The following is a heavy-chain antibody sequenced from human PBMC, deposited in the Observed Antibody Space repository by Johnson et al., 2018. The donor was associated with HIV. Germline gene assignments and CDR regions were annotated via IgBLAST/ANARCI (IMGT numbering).Heavy chain of an antibody. Sequence: GQLVESGGGVVRPGGSLRLSCTASGFTFDDYGMSWVRQAPGKGLEWVSGINWNGGSTTYAVSVKGRFTISRDNAKNSLYLQMNSLRTEDTALYYCARDRTSYGWIHDAFDIWGQGTMVTVSS. V-gene: IGHV3-20*04. CDR2: INWNGGST. J-gene: IGHJ3*02. CDR1: GFTFDDYG. D-gene: IGHD3-16*02. CDR3: ARDRTSYGWIHDAFDI.